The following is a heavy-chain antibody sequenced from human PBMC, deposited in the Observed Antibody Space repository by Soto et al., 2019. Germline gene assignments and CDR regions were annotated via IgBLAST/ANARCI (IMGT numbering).Heavy chain of an antibody. CDR1: GYSISSSNW. CDR3: ARTAPLYCSGGSCYANWFDP. V-gene: IGHV4-28*01. Sequence: PSETLSLTCAVSGYSISSSNWWGWIRQPPGKGLDWIGYIYYSGSTYYNPSLKSRVTMSVDTSKNQFSLKLSSVTAVDTAVYYCARTAPLYCSGGSCYANWFDPWGQGTLVTVSS. J-gene: IGHJ5*02. CDR2: IYYSGST. D-gene: IGHD2-15*01.